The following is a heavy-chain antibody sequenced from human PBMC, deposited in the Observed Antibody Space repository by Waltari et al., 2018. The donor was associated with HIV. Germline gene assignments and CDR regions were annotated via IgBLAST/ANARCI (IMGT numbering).Heavy chain of an antibody. Sequence: QVQLVQSGAEVKKPGASVKVSCTASGYTFISYYMHWVRQAPGQGLEWMGRITPRGNSTAYGQKRQGTLTMTRDTSTSTVYMELSMLRSDDTAVDDCERAPCSGGSCRLFDYWRQRTLVTVSS. CDR2: ITPRGNST. J-gene: IGHJ4*02. CDR1: GYTFISYY. V-gene: IGHV1-46*04. D-gene: IGHD2-15*01. CDR3: ERAPCSGGSCRLFDY.